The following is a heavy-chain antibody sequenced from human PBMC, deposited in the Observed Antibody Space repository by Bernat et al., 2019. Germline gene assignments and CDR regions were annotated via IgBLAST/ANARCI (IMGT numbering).Heavy chain of an antibody. V-gene: IGHV3-30*18. J-gene: IGHJ4*02. CDR2: ISYDGSKK. CDR3: AKDRRSSWSFDY. Sequence: QVQLVESGGGVVQPGGSLRLACAASGFTFSNYGMHWVRQAPGKGLEWVAVISYDGSKKCYVDSVKGRFTISRDNSKNTLSLQMDSLRPEDMAMYYCAKDRRSSWSFDYWGQGTLVTVSS. D-gene: IGHD6-13*01. CDR1: GFTFSNYG.